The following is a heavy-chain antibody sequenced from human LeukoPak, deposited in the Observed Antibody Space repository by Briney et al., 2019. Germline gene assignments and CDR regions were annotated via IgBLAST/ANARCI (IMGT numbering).Heavy chain of an antibody. CDR3: AKRLIVGATTPYYFDY. CDR2: ISGSGGST. Sequence: GASLRLSCAASGFTFSSYAMSWVRQAPGKGLEWVSAISGSGGSTYYADSVKGRFTISRDNSKNTLYLQMNSLRAEDTAVYYCAKRLIVGATTPYYFDYWGQGTLVTVSS. D-gene: IGHD1-26*01. J-gene: IGHJ4*02. CDR1: GFTFSSYA. V-gene: IGHV3-23*01.